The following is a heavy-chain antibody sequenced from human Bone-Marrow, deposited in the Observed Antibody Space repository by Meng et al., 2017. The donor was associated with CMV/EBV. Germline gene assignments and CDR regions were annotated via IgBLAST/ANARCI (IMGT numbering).Heavy chain of an antibody. J-gene: IGHJ6*02. CDR2: ISSSSSYI. CDR1: GFTFSNAW. CDR3: ARDLEYCGGDCYLDYYYGMDV. V-gene: IGHV3-21*01. D-gene: IGHD2-21*01. Sequence: GESLKISCAASGFTFSNAWMSWVRQAPGKGLEWVSSISSSSSYIYYADSVKGRFTISRDNAKNSLYLQMNSLRAEDTAVYYCARDLEYCGGDCYLDYYYGMDVWGQGTTVTVSS.